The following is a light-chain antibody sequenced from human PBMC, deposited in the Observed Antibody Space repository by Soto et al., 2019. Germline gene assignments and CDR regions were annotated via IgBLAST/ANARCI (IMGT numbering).Light chain of an antibody. Sequence: DIQMTQSPSSLSASVGDRVTITCRASQSISSYLNWYQQKPGKAPKLLIYAASSLQGGVPSRFSGSGSGTDFTLNISSLQPADFATYYCQLSYRTPRTFGQGTKLEIK. J-gene: IGKJ2*01. CDR2: AAS. CDR1: QSISSY. CDR3: QLSYRTPRT. V-gene: IGKV1-39*01.